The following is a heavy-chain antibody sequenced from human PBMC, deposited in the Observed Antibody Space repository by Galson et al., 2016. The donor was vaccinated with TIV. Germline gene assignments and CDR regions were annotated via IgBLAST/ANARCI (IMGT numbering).Heavy chain of an antibody. V-gene: IGHV6-1*01. J-gene: IGHJ3*01. CDR1: GDSVSSNSAA. CDR2: TYCRSRCYY. D-gene: IGHD3-10*01. CDR3: ARAAGRNGATCHATCESFDF. Sequence: CAISGDSVSSNSAAWNWIRQSPSRGLEWLGRTYCRSRCYYDYAVCVKSRITIESDTSKNQFSLQLNSVTSEDTAVYYCARAAGRNGATCHATCESFDFWGQGTKVTVSS.